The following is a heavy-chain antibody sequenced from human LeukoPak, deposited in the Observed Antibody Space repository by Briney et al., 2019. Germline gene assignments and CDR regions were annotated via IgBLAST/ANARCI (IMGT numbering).Heavy chain of an antibody. V-gene: IGHV3-30-3*01. D-gene: IGHD2-2*01. CDR1: GFTFSSYA. J-gene: IGHJ4*02. CDR3: ARDHRGYCSSTSCPEGY. CDR2: ISYDGSNK. Sequence: GRSLRLSCAASGFTFSSYAMRWVRQAPGKGLEWVTVISYDGSNKYYADSVKGRFTISRDNSKNTLYLQMNSLRAEDTAVYYCARDHRGYCSSTSCPEGYWGQGTLVTVSS.